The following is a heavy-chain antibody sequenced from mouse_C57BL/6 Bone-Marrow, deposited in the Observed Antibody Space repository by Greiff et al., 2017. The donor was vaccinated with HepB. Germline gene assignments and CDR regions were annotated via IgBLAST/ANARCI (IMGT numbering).Heavy chain of an antibody. J-gene: IGHJ3*01. CDR2: ISSGSSTN. CDR1: GFTFSDYG. V-gene: IGHV5-17*01. CDR3: ARQGTLPCFDY. D-gene: IGHD3-3*01. Sequence: EVKLMQSGGGLVKPGGSLKLSCAASGFTFSDYGMHWVSQAPEKGLEWVAYISSGSSTNYYEDKLKGIFTISRDNATNTLFLQLTSLRSEDAAMYYCARQGTLPCFDYWGQGTLVTVSS.